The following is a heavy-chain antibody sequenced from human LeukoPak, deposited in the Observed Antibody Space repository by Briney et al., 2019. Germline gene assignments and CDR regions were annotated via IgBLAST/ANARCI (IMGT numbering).Heavy chain of an antibody. J-gene: IGHJ4*02. CDR2: ISGSSSNV. V-gene: IGHV3-48*03. CDR3: ARGFRDTAMFLDY. D-gene: IGHD5-18*01. CDR1: GFTFSSYE. Sequence: GGSLRLSCAASGFTFSSYEMNWVRKAPGKGLEWISAISGSSSNVYYAASVRGRFTISRDNDENSLYLQLNTMRAEDTAAYYCARGFRDTAMFLDYWGQGTLVTVSS.